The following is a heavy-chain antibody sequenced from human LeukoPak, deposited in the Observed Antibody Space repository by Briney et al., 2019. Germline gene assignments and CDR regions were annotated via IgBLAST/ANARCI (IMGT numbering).Heavy chain of an antibody. CDR2: IIPIFGIA. CDR1: GGTFSSYA. CDR3: ARDVWDSSGYYRTYYFDY. J-gene: IGHJ4*02. V-gene: IGHV1-69*04. D-gene: IGHD3-22*01. Sequence: SVKVSCKASGGTFSSYAISWVRQAPGQGLEWMGRIIPIFGIANYAQKFRGRVTITADKSTSTAYMELSRLRSEDTAVYYCARDVWDSSGYYRTYYFDYWGQGTLVTVSS.